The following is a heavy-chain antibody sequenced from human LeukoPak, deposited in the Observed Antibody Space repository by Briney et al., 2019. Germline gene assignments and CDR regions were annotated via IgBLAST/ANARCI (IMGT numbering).Heavy chain of an antibody. J-gene: IGHJ3*02. CDR3: ARDRWYSSSWRDAFDI. CDR2: ISYDGSNK. D-gene: IGHD6-13*01. Sequence: GGSLRLSCAASGFTFSSYAMHWVRQAPGKGLEWVAVISYDGSNKYYADSVKGRFTISRDNSKNSLYLQMNSLRAEDTAVYYCARDRWYSSSWRDAFDIWGQGTMVTVSS. CDR1: GFTFSSYA. V-gene: IGHV3-30-3*01.